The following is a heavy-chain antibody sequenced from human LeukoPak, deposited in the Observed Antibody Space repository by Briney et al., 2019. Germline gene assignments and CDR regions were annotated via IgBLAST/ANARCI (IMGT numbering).Heavy chain of an antibody. CDR3: ARDPSGSWEWFDS. J-gene: IGHJ5*01. Sequence: GASVKVSCKASGYTFTTYYMHWVRQAPGQGLEWMGIINPNGGGTSYAQKFQARVTMTRDTSTTTVYMELSSLRSEDTAMYYCARDPSGSWEWFDSWGQGTLVSVSS. V-gene: IGHV1-46*01. D-gene: IGHD1-26*01. CDR2: INPNGGGT. CDR1: GYTFTTYY.